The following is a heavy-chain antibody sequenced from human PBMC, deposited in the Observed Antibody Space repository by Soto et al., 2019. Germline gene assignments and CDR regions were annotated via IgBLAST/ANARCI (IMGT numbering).Heavy chain of an antibody. J-gene: IGHJ3*02. Sequence: QVQLQESGPGLVKPSQTLSLTCTVSGGSISSGGYYWSWIRQHPGKGLEWIGYIYYSGSTYYNPFLKIRVTISVDTSKNQFSLKLSSVTAADTAVYYCARVHCSSTSCPLGAFDIWGQGTMVTVSS. CDR3: ARVHCSSTSCPLGAFDI. CDR2: IYYSGST. D-gene: IGHD2-2*01. CDR1: GGSISSGGYY. V-gene: IGHV4-31*03.